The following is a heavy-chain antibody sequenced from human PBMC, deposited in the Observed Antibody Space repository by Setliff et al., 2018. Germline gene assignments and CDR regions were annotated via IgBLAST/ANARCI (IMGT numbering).Heavy chain of an antibody. J-gene: IGHJ5*02. CDR2: ISSSSSTI. CDR1: GFTFSGYS. Sequence: PGGSLRLSCEASGFTFSGYSMNWVRQAPGKGLEWVSYISSSSSTIYYADSVKGRFSISRDNAKKSLFLQMNRLRAEDTAVYYCARAQFARFDPWGQGTLVTVSS. CDR3: ARAQFARFDP. V-gene: IGHV3-48*01.